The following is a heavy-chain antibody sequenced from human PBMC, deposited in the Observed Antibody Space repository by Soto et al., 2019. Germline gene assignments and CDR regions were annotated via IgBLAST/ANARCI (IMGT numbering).Heavy chain of an antibody. V-gene: IGHV3-30*18. CDR3: AKTLRFLELALDYYYGMDV. J-gene: IGHJ6*02. D-gene: IGHD3-3*01. CDR1: AFTFNRHG. CDR2: ISDEGSDK. Sequence: GGSLRLSCLASAFTFNRHGIHWVRPAPGNGREWVALISDEGSDKDYADSVKGRFTISRDNSKNTLYLQMNSLRPEDTAVYYCAKTLRFLELALDYYYGMDVWSQGTTVTVSS.